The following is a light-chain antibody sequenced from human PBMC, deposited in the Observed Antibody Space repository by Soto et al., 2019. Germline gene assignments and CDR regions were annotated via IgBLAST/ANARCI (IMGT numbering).Light chain of an antibody. V-gene: IGKV1-39*01. J-gene: IGKJ1*01. Sequence: DLQMTQSPSSLSASVGDRVTITCRASQSISSYLNWYQQKPGKAPKVLIYAASSLQGGVPSRFSGSGSGTDFTLTISSLQPEDFATYYCQQSYSTPPTFGQGTKVEI. CDR3: QQSYSTPPT. CDR2: AAS. CDR1: QSISSY.